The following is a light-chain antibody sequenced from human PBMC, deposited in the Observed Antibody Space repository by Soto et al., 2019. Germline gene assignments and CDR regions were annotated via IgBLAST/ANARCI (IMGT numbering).Light chain of an antibody. CDR3: QQDNSYSWT. V-gene: IGKV1-5*03. Sequence: DIQMTQSPSTLSASVGDRVTITCRASQSISNWLAWYQQKPGKAPKLLIYKASSLQSGVPSRFSGSGSGTEFTLTISSLQPDDFATHYCQQDNSYSWTFGRGTKVQIK. CDR2: KAS. J-gene: IGKJ1*01. CDR1: QSISNW.